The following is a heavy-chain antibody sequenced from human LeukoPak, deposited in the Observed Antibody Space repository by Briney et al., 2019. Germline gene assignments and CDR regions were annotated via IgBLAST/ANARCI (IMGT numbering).Heavy chain of an antibody. J-gene: IGHJ4*02. CDR2: IKQDGSEK. V-gene: IGHV3-7*01. D-gene: IGHD1-26*01. CDR3: ARSLPTANFDY. CDR1: GFTFSSYW. Sequence: GGSLRLSCAASGFTFSSYWMSWVRQAPGKELEWVANIKQDGSEKYYVDSVKGRFTISRDNAKNSLYLQMNSLRAEDTAVYYCARSLPTANFDYWGQGTLVTVSS.